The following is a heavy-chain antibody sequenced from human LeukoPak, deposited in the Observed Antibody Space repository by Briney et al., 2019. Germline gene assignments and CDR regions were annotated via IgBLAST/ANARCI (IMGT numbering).Heavy chain of an antibody. V-gene: IGHV1-2*02. CDR3: ARSNNGYIAYFDY. Sequence: ASVKVSCKASGYTFTGYYMHWVRQAPGQGLEWMGWINPNSGGTNYAQKFQGRVTMTRDTSISTAYMELSRLRSDDTAVYYCARSNNGYIAYFDYWGQGTLVTVSS. D-gene: IGHD5-24*01. CDR2: INPNSGGT. J-gene: IGHJ4*02. CDR1: GYTFTGYY.